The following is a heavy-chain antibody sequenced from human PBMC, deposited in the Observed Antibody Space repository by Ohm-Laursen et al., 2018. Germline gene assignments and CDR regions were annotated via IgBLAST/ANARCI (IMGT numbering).Heavy chain of an antibody. CDR3: ASLGYCSGGSCLWAFDI. J-gene: IGHJ3*02. D-gene: IGHD2-15*01. Sequence: SLRLSCAASGFTFSSYAMSWVRQAPGKGLEWVSAISGSGGSTYYADSVKGRFTISRENSKNTLFLQMSSLRAEDTAVYYCASLGYCSGGSCLWAFDIWGQGTMVTVSS. CDR1: GFTFSSYA. V-gene: IGHV3-23*01. CDR2: ISGSGGST.